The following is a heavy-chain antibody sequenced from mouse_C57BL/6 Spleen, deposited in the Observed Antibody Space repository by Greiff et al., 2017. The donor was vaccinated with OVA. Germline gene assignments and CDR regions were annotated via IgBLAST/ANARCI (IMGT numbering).Heavy chain of an antibody. V-gene: IGHV1-15*01. D-gene: IGHD1-1*01. CDR2: IDPETGGT. J-gene: IGHJ3*01. CDR3: TGRYGSSPAWFAY. CDR1: GYTFTDYE. Sequence: QVQLQQSGAELVRPGASVTLSCKASGYTFTDYEMHWVKQTPVHGLEWIGAIDPETGGTAYNQKFKGKAILTADKSSSTAYLELRSLTSEDSAVYYCTGRYGSSPAWFAYWGQGTLVTVSA.